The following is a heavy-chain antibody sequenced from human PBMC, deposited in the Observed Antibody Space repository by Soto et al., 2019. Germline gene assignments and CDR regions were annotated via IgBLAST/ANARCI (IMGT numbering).Heavy chain of an antibody. CDR2: IWYDGSNK. CDR1: GFTFSSYG. CDR3: ARDLFGAEDY. Sequence: QVQLVESGGGVVRPGRSLRLSCAASGFTFSSYGMHWVRQAPGKGLEWVAVIWYDGSNKHYADSVKGRFTISRDNSKNTLYVQMNSLRAEDTAVYYCARDLFGAEDYWGQGTLVTVSS. J-gene: IGHJ4*02. V-gene: IGHV3-33*01. D-gene: IGHD3-10*01.